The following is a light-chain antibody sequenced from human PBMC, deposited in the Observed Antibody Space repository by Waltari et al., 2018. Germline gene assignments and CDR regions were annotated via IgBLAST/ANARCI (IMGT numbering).Light chain of an antibody. V-gene: IGKV4-1*01. CDR2: GAS. CDR3: QQYFTTPYT. Sequence: DIVLTQSPDSLAVSLGERVTFNCKSSQSLLYSSNNRNYLAWYQQRAGQSPKLLIYGASTREMGVPDRFRGSGSGTDFTLTISSLQAEDVAIYYCQQYFTTPYTFGRGTKLEIK. CDR1: QSLLYSSNNRNY. J-gene: IGKJ2*01.